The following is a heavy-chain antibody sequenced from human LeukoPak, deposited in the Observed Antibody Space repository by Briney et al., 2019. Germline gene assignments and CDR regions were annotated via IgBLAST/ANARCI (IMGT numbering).Heavy chain of an antibody. CDR2: ISDVGGST. V-gene: IGHV3-23*01. CDR1: GFTFSSYA. Sequence: PGGSLRLSCAASGFTFSSYAMSWVRQAPGKGLEWVSAISDVGGSTYYADFVKGRFTISRDNSKNTVYLQVNSLRVEDTAIYYCAKTAKYTSSWYYFDYWGQGTLVTVSS. D-gene: IGHD6-13*01. CDR3: AKTAKYTSSWYYFDY. J-gene: IGHJ4*02.